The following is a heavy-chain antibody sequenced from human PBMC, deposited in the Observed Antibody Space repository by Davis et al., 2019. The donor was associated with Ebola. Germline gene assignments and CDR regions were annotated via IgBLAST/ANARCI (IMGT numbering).Heavy chain of an antibody. J-gene: IGHJ2*01. CDR1: GFTFRNYG. V-gene: IGHV3-30*02. CDR2: IGYDGNRI. Sequence: PGGSLRLSCAASGFTFRNYGTHWVRQAPGKGPEWVASIGYDGNRIYYADSVKGRFTISRDNPKNTLYLQMNSLRVEDTAVYYCAKVATGYWYFDLWGRGTLVTVSS. D-gene: IGHD1-1*01. CDR3: AKVATGYWYFDL.